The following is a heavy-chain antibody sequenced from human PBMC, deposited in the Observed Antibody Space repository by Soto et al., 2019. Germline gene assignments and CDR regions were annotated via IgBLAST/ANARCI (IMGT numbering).Heavy chain of an antibody. Sequence: ASVKVSCKASGYTFTTYDINWVRQATGQGLEWMGWMNPNSGNTGYAQKFQGRITMTRNTSISTAYMELSSLRSEDTAVYYCAIRYSGTLKAFDIWGQGTMVTVSS. CDR3: AIRYSGTLKAFDI. V-gene: IGHV1-8*01. CDR1: GYTFTTYD. CDR2: MNPNSGNT. J-gene: IGHJ3*02. D-gene: IGHD1-26*01.